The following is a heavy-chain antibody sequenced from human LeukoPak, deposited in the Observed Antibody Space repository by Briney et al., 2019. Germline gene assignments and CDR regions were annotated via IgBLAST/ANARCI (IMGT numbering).Heavy chain of an antibody. CDR2: IGGSGDST. CDR1: GFTFSTYA. V-gene: IGHV3-23*01. J-gene: IGHJ5*02. Sequence: GGSLRLSCAASGFTFSTYAMSWVRQAPGKRLEWVSAIGGSGDSTYYADSVKGRFTISRDNSKNTLYLQMNSLRAEDTAVYFCAKDSGPYASGWYWFDPWGQGTLVTVSS. CDR3: AKDSGPYASGWYWFDP. D-gene: IGHD6-19*01.